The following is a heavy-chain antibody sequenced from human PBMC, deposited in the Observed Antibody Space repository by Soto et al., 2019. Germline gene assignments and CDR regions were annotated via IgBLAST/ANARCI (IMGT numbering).Heavy chain of an antibody. CDR3: ARDLDGLHDDTSGPFPRPG. CDR1: GGSISSDDYY. V-gene: IGHV4-30-4*01. J-gene: IGHJ1*01. Sequence: SETLSLTCTVSGGSISSDDYYWSWIRQAPGRGLEWIGYIHSSGSIYYNPSLKSRATMSIDTAGNQSSLKVSSVTVADTAVYYCARDLDGLHDDTSGPFPRPGWGQGALVTVSS. CDR2: IHSSGSI. D-gene: IGHD3-22*01.